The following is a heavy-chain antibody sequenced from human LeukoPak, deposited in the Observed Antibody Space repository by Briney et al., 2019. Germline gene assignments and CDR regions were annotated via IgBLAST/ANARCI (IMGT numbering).Heavy chain of an antibody. CDR1: GFTFSSYA. Sequence: GGSLRLSCAASGFTFSSYAMHWVRQAPGKGLEWVAVISYDGSNKYYADSVKGRFTISRDNSKNTLYLQMNSLRAEDTAVYYCASLNGNLFDNWGQGTLVTVSS. CDR3: ASLNGNLFDN. J-gene: IGHJ4*02. V-gene: IGHV3-30-3*01. CDR2: ISYDGSNK. D-gene: IGHD4-23*01.